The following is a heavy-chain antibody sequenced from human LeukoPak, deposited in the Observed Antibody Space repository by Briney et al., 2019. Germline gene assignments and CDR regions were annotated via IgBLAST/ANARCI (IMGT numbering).Heavy chain of an antibody. CDR2: VSLDGANK. Sequence: GRSLRLSCAASGFSFSDYAMHWVRHAPGKGLEWVAIVSLDGANKYYADSVKGRFTVSRGNSENTLYLQMNGLRAEDTAIYYCAKDYYSGSGTPRGYFFDHWGQGSLVAVSS. J-gene: IGHJ4*02. CDR3: AKDYYSGSGTPRGYFFDH. D-gene: IGHD3-10*01. CDR1: GFSFSDYA. V-gene: IGHV3-33*05.